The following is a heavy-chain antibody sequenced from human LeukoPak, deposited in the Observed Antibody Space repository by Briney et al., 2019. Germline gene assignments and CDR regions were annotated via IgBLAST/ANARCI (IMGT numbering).Heavy chain of an antibody. CDR1: GYTFTSYG. J-gene: IGHJ6*03. CDR3: ARDGVVVTASYYYYMDV. Sequence: ASVKVSCKASGYTFTSYGISWVRQAPGQGLEWMGWISAYNGNTNYAQKLQGRVTMTTDTSTSTAYMELRSLRSDDTAVYYCARDGVVVTASYYYYMDVWGQGTLVTVSS. D-gene: IGHD2-21*02. V-gene: IGHV1-18*01. CDR2: ISAYNGNT.